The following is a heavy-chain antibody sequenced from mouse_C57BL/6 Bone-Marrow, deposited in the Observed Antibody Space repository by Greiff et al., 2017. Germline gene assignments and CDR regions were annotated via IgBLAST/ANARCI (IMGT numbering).Heavy chain of an antibody. J-gene: IGHJ3*01. D-gene: IGHD2-13*01. V-gene: IGHV5-17*01. CDR1: GFTFSDYG. CDR2: ISSGSSTI. Sequence: EVQRVESGGGLVKPGGSLKLSCAASGFTFSDYGMHWVRQAPEKGLKWVAYISSGSSTIYYTDTVKGRFTISRANAKNTLFLQMNRLRSEDTAMYDCARGDYADGGAWFAYWGQGTLVTVSA. CDR3: ARGDYADGGAWFAY.